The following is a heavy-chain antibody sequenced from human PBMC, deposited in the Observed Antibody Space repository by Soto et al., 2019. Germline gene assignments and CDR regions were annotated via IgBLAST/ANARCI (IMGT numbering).Heavy chain of an antibody. D-gene: IGHD4-17*01. CDR2: TYYRSKWYN. J-gene: IGHJ6*02. CDR3: ARWDHDYGYLDV. Sequence: SQTLSLTCDISGDSVSSNRGAWTWIRQFPSRGLEWLGRTYYRSKWYNEYGLSVKSRITINADTCKNQSSLQLNSVTPEDAAVYYCARWDHDYGYLDVWGLGTTVTV. V-gene: IGHV6-1*01. CDR1: GDSVSSNRGA.